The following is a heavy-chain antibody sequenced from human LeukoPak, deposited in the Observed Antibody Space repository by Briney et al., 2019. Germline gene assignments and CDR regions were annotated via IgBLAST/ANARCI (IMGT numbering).Heavy chain of an antibody. Sequence: SETLSLTCTGSAGSISSGDYYWSWIRQPPGKGLEWIGYIYYSGSTYYNPSLKSRVTISVDTSKNQFSLKLSSVTAADTAVYYCAREGSITGTTMEAFDIWGQGTMVTVSS. CDR3: AREGSITGTTMEAFDI. D-gene: IGHD1-7*01. CDR2: IYYSGST. V-gene: IGHV4-30-4*01. J-gene: IGHJ3*02. CDR1: AGSISSGDYY.